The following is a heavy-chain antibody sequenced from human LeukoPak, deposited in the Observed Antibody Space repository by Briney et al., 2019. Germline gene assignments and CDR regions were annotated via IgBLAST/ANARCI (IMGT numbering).Heavy chain of an antibody. CDR2: ISYDGSNK. Sequence: GGSLRLSCAASGFTFSSYAMHWVRQAPGKGLEWVAVISYDGSNKYYADSVKGRFTISRDNSKNMLYLQMNSLRAEDTAVYYCARDYNNLQTTVIHSYAFDIWGQGTMVTVSS. D-gene: IGHD4-17*01. J-gene: IGHJ3*02. CDR1: GFTFSSYA. V-gene: IGHV3-30-3*01. CDR3: ARDYNNLQTTVIHSYAFDI.